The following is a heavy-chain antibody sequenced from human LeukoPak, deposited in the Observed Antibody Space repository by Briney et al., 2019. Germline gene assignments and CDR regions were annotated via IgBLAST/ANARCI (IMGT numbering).Heavy chain of an antibody. Sequence: AGGSLRLSCAASGFTFSSYSMNWVRQAPGKGLEWVSYISSSSSTTSYADSVRGRFTISRDNAKNSLYLQMNSLRAEDTAVYYCAKDPATATPHYWGQGTLVTVSS. CDR2: ISSSSSTT. CDR1: GFTFSSYS. D-gene: IGHD2-15*01. J-gene: IGHJ4*02. V-gene: IGHV3-48*04. CDR3: AKDPATATPHY.